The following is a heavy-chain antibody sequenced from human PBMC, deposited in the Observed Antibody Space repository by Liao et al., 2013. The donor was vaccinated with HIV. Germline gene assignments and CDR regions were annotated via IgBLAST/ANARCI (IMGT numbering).Heavy chain of an antibody. CDR2: INHSGST. V-gene: IGHV4-34*10. CDR1: GGSFSGYY. J-gene: IGHJ4*02. D-gene: IGHD3-22*01. CDR3: ARVAPDYYDSSGYSHFDY. Sequence: QVQLQESGPGLVKPSETLSLTCAVYGGSFSGYYWSWIRQPPGKGLEWIGEINHSGSTNYNPSLKSRVTISVDTSKNQFSLKLTSVTAADAAIYFCARVAPDYYDSSGYSHFDYWGQGTLVTVSS.